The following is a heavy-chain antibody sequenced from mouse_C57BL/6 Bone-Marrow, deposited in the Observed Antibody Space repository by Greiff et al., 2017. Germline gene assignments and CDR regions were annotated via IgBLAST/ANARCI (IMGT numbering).Heavy chain of an antibody. J-gene: IGHJ3*01. Sequence: QVQLKQPGAELVRPGSSVKLSCKASGYTFTSYWMHWVKQRPIQGLEWIGNIDPSDSETHYNQKFKDKATLTVDKSSSTAYMQLSSLTSEDSAVYYCAREDYYGSSSWFAYWGQGTLVTVSA. D-gene: IGHD1-1*01. CDR2: IDPSDSET. CDR1: GYTFTSYW. CDR3: AREDYYGSSSWFAY. V-gene: IGHV1-52*01.